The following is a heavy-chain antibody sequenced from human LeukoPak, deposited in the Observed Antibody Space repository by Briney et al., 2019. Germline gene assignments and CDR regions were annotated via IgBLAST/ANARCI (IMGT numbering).Heavy chain of an antibody. CDR2: INHSGIT. CDR1: GGSISHTYW. J-gene: IGHJ3*02. Sequence: PSGTLSLTCAVSGGSISHTYWRSWVRQPPGGGLEWIGEINHSGITNYNPSLKSRLTISLDKSKNHFSLKLSSVTAADTAVYYCARRRGYGSGSYYNIALDIWGQGTMVTVSS. D-gene: IGHD3-10*01. V-gene: IGHV4-4*02. CDR3: ARRRGYGSGSYYNIALDI.